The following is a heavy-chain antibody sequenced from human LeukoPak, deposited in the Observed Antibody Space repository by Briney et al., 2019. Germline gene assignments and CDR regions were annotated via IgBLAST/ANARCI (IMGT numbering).Heavy chain of an antibody. J-gene: IGHJ4*02. CDR2: ISYDGSNK. D-gene: IGHD3-10*01. CDR1: GFTFSSYA. CDR3: ARDHGAGMAIFDY. Sequence: PGGSLRLSCAASGFTFSSYAMHWVRQAPGKGLEWVAVISYDGSNKYYADSVKGRFTISRDNSKNTLYLQMNSLRAEDTAVYYCARDHGAGMAIFDYWGQGTLVTVSS. V-gene: IGHV3-30-3*01.